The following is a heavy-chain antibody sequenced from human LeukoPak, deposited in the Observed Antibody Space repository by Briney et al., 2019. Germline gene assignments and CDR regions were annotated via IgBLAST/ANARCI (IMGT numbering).Heavy chain of an antibody. CDR3: AKEHKMYYYDSSGYYYVCYFDY. V-gene: IGHV3-23*01. CDR1: GFTFSSYA. Sequence: GGSLRLSCAASGFTFSSYAMSWVRQAPGKGLEWVSAISGSGGSTYYADSVKGRFTISRDNSKNTLYLQMNSLRAEDTAVYYCAKEHKMYYYDSSGYYYVCYFDYWGQGTLVTVSS. D-gene: IGHD3-22*01. J-gene: IGHJ4*02. CDR2: ISGSGGST.